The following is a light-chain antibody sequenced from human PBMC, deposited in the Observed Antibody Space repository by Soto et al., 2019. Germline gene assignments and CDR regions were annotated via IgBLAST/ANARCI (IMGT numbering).Light chain of an antibody. CDR2: GAS. CDR3: QQYGSTPQT. CDR1: QSVSSSY. Sequence: EIVLTQSPGTLSLGGGEIATLSWRASQSVSSSYLAWFQQKPGQAPRLLIYGASSRATGIPDRFSGSGSGTDFTLTISRLEPEDFAVYYCQQYGSTPQTFGQGTKVDIK. V-gene: IGKV3-20*01. J-gene: IGKJ1*01.